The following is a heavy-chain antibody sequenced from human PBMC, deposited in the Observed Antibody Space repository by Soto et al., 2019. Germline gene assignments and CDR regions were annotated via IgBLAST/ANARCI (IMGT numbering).Heavy chain of an antibody. CDR1: GFTFSSYA. CDR3: ARDDTMVRGVRGYWVY. D-gene: IGHD3-10*01. Sequence: QTGGSLRLSCAASGFTFSSYAMHWVRQAPGKGLEWVAVISYDGSNKYYADSVKGRFTISRDNSKNTLYLQMNSLRAEDTAVYYCARDDTMVRGVRGYWVYWGQGTLVTVSS. CDR2: ISYDGSNK. V-gene: IGHV3-30-3*01. J-gene: IGHJ4*02.